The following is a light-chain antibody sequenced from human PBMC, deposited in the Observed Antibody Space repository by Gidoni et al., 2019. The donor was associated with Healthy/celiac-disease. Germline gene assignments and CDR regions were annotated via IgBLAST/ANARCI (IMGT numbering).Light chain of an antibody. Sequence: DIQMTQSPSSLSASVGDRVTITCQASQDISNYLNWYQQKPGKAPKLLIYDASNLETGVPSRFSGSGSGTAFTFTISSLQPEDIATYYCQQYDNLPLMYTFXQXTKLEIK. J-gene: IGKJ2*01. CDR1: QDISNY. V-gene: IGKV1-33*01. CDR2: DAS. CDR3: QQYDNLPLMYT.